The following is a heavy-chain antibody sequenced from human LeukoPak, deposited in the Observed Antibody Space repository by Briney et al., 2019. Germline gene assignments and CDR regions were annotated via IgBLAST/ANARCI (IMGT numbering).Heavy chain of an antibody. CDR1: GGSISSGSYY. CDR2: IYYSGTT. D-gene: IGHD3-10*01. Sequence: SETLSLTCSVSGGSISSGSYYWGWIRQPPGKRLEWIGTIYYSGTTYYNPSLKSRVTISVDTSKNQFSPKLSSVTAADTAMYYCARHYYGSGSYSAFDIWGQGTMVTVSS. CDR3: ARHYYGSGSYSAFDI. J-gene: IGHJ3*02. V-gene: IGHV4-39*01.